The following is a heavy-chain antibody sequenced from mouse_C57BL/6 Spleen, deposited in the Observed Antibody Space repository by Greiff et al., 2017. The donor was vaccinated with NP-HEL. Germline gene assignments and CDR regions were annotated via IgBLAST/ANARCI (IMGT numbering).Heavy chain of an antibody. J-gene: IGHJ3*01. Sequence: EVQLQESGGDLVKPGGSLKLSCAASGFTFSSYGMSWVRQTPDKRLEWVATISSGGSYTYYPDSVKGRFTISRDNAKNTLYLQMSSLKSEDTAMYYCARHAYDGYYTYPFAYWGQGTLVTVSA. CDR3: ARHAYDGYYTYPFAY. CDR1: GFTFSSYG. D-gene: IGHD2-3*01. CDR2: ISSGGSYT. V-gene: IGHV5-6*01.